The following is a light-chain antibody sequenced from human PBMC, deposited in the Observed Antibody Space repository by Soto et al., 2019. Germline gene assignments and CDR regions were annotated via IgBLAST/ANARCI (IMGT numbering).Light chain of an antibody. CDR3: QQYNNWLQT. CDR1: QSVSSN. V-gene: IGKV3-15*01. Sequence: ELVMTHSPATLSVSPGERATLSCRASQSVSSNLAWYQQKPGQAPRLLIYGASTRATGIPARFSGSGSGTEFTLTISSLQSEDFAVYYCQQYNNWLQTFGQGTKVDI. J-gene: IGKJ1*01. CDR2: GAS.